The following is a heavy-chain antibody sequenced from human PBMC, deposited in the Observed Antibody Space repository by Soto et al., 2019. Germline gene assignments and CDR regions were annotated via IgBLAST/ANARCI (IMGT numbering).Heavy chain of an antibody. D-gene: IGHD1-20*01. Sequence: SETLSLTCTVSGGSITTGGYYWSWIRQLPGKGLEWIGHRYYSESTYYNPSLKSRVSISLDTSKNQFSLKLSFVTAADTAVYYCARDGRDYNWAPFDYWGQGTLVTVSS. J-gene: IGHJ4*02. V-gene: IGHV4-31*03. CDR3: ARDGRDYNWAPFDY. CDR1: GGSITTGGYY. CDR2: RYYSEST.